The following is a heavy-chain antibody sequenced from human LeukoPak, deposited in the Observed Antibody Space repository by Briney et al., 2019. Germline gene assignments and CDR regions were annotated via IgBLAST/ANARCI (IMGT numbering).Heavy chain of an antibody. CDR2: INSSGGFT. CDR1: GYTFTSYY. D-gene: IGHD6-13*01. Sequence: ASVKVSCKACGYTFTSYYMHWVRQAPGQGLEWMGIINSSGGFTSYVQKFQGRVTVTRDTSTSTVYMEVSSLKSEDTAVYYCARGSGSSNYLADYWGQGTLVTVSS. V-gene: IGHV1-46*01. J-gene: IGHJ4*02. CDR3: ARGSGSSNYLADY.